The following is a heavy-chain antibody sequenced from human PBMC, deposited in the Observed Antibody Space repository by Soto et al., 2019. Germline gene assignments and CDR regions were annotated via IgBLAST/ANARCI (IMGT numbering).Heavy chain of an antibody. Sequence: QVQLVQSGAEVKKPGASVKVSCKASGYTFTSYAMHWVRQAPGQRLEWMGWINAGNGSTKYSQKFQGRVTITRDTSASTAYMELSSLRSEDTAVYYCARNPHYYYGMDVWGQGTTVTVSS. CDR2: INAGNGST. CDR3: ARNPHYYYGMDV. J-gene: IGHJ6*02. V-gene: IGHV1-3*01. CDR1: GYTFTSYA.